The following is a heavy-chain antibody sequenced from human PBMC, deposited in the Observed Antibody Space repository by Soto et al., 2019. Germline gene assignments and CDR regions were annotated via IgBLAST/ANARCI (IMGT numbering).Heavy chain of an antibody. CDR2: ISYDGSNK. CDR1: GFTFSSYG. V-gene: IGHV3-30*18. Sequence: QVQLVESGGGVVQPGRSLRLSCAASGFTFSSYGMHWVRQAPGKGLEWVAVISYDGSNKYYADSVKGRFTISRDNSKNTLYLLMNSLRAEDTAVYYCAKDREQGYCSGGSCYPLVDYWGQGTLVTVSS. J-gene: IGHJ4*02. CDR3: AKDREQGYCSGGSCYPLVDY. D-gene: IGHD2-15*01.